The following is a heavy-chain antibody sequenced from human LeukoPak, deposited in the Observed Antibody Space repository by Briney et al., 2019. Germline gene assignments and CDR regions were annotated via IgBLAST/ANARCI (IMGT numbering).Heavy chain of an antibody. Sequence: GGSLRLSCAASGFTFSSYDMHRVRQATGEGLEWVSAIGTAGDTYYPGSVKGRFTISRENAKNSLYLQMNSLRAGDTAVYYCARAGNYDYFDYWGQGTLVTVSS. CDR3: ARAGNYDYFDY. D-gene: IGHD1-7*01. V-gene: IGHV3-13*01. CDR1: GFTFSSYD. CDR2: IGTAGDT. J-gene: IGHJ4*02.